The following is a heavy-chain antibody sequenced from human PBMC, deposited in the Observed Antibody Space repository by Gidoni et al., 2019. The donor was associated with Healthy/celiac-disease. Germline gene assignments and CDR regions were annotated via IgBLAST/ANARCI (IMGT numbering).Heavy chain of an antibody. V-gene: IGHV3-21*01. J-gene: IGHJ3*02. CDR3: ARAPHDLVVPAATNAFDI. Sequence: EVQLVESGGGLVKPGGSLRLSCAVSGFTFSSYSMNWVRQAPGKGLEWVSSISSSSSYIYYADSVKGRFTISRDNAKNSLYLQMNSLRAEDTAVYYCARAPHDLVVPAATNAFDIWGQGTMVTVSS. CDR2: ISSSSSYI. D-gene: IGHD2-2*01. CDR1: GFTFSSYS.